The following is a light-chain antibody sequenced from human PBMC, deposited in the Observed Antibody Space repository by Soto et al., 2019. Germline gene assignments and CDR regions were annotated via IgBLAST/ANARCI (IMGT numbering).Light chain of an antibody. CDR3: QQYGSSPLT. CDR2: GAS. J-gene: IGKJ4*01. CDR1: QSFSSN. Sequence: ELVMTESPATLSVSPGERATLSCRASQSFSSNVAWYQQKPAQAPRLLIYGASTRATGIPARFSGSGSGTDFTLTISRLEAEDFAVYYCQQYGSSPLTFGGGTKVDIK. V-gene: IGKV3-15*01.